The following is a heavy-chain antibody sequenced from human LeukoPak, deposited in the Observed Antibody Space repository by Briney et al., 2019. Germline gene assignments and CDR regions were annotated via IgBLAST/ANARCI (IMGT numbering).Heavy chain of an antibody. J-gene: IGHJ6*02. CDR1: GFTFSSYS. CDR2: ISSSSSYI. D-gene: IGHD2-2*01. CDR3: ARDARGGYQLPHYGMDV. V-gene: IGHV3-21*01. Sequence: GGSLRLSCAASGFTFSSYSMNWVRQALGKGLEWVSSISSSSSYIYYADSVKGRFTISRDNAKNSLYLQMNSLRAEDTAVYYCARDARGGYQLPHYGMDVWGQGTTVTVSS.